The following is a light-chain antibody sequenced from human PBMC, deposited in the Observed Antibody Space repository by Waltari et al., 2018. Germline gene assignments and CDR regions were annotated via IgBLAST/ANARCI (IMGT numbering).Light chain of an antibody. CDR3: QQANTFPYT. J-gene: IGKJ2*01. Sequence: DIQMTQSPSSVSASVGDRVTITCRASQDVSNWLAWYQQKPGKAHKFLIYAASSLQRGVPSRFSGSGSGTDFTLTISSLQPDDFATYYCQQANTFPYTFGQGTKGEIK. CDR2: AAS. V-gene: IGKV1-12*01. CDR1: QDVSNW.